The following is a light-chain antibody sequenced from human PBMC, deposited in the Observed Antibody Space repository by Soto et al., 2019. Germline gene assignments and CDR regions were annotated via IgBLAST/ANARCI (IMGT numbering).Light chain of an antibody. CDR3: SSDEASNNFYFV. J-gene: IGLJ3*02. V-gene: IGLV2-8*01. CDR2: EVT. Sequence: QSVLTQPPSASGSPGQSVTISCTGTSSDVGGYNYVSWYQQYPGRAPKLMIYEVTKRSSGVPDRFSGSKSGNTASLTVSGLQAEDEADYYCSSDEASNNFYFVFGGGTKLTVL. CDR1: SSDVGGYNY.